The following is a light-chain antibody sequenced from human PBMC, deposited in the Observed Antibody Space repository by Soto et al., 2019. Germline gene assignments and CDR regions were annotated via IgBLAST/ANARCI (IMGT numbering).Light chain of an antibody. CDR1: QGISNY. CDR2: AAS. J-gene: IGKJ4*01. Sequence: DIQMTQCPPSVCASVGDRVTISCRASQGISNYVAWYQQKPGKVPKLLIDAASTLQSGVPSRFSGSGSGTDFTLTISSLQPEDVATYYCQKYNSVPTFGGGTKVEIK. CDR3: QKYNSVPT. V-gene: IGKV1-27*01.